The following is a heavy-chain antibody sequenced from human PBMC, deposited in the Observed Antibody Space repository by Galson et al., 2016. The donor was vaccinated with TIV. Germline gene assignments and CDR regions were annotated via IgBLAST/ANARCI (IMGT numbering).Heavy chain of an antibody. Sequence: QSGAEVKKPGSSVKVSCKASGYTSTKYALHWLRLAPGQRLEWMGWVSGGSGNTKYSQKFQGKVSLTRDSSANTAYMAMGSLRSEDTAVYYCARFCSGESCSSVNGFDIWGQGTKVFVSS. CDR3: ARFCSGESCSSVNGFDI. CDR1: GYTSTKYA. D-gene: IGHD3-3*01. V-gene: IGHV1-3*01. J-gene: IGHJ3*02. CDR2: VSGGSGNT.